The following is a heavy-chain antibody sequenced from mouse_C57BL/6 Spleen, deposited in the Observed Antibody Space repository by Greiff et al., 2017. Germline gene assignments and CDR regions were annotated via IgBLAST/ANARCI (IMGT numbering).Heavy chain of an antibody. V-gene: IGHV2-5*01. CDR1: GFSLTSYG. J-gene: IGHJ1*03. CDR3: AKNYYGSSYGWYFDV. Sequence: VQLQQSGPGLVQPSQSLSITCTVSGFSLTSYGVHWVRQSPGKGLEWLGVIWRGGSADYNAAFMSRLSITKDNSKSQVFFKMNSLQADDTAIYYCAKNYYGSSYGWYFDVWGTGTTVTVSS. D-gene: IGHD1-1*01. CDR2: IWRGGSA.